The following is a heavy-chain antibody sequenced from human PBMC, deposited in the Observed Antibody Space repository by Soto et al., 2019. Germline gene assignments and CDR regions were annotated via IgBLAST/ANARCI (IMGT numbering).Heavy chain of an antibody. CDR3: ARRSSSWNFDY. J-gene: IGHJ4*02. CDR2: ISGSGGST. CDR1: GFTFGSYA. V-gene: IGHV3-23*01. D-gene: IGHD6-13*01. Sequence: EVQLLESGGGLLQLGGSLRLSCAASGFTFGSYAMNWVRQAPGKGLEWVSVISGSGGSTYYADSVKGRFTISRVNSKNTLYLQMNSLRAEDTAVYYCARRSSSWNFDYWGQGTLVTVSS.